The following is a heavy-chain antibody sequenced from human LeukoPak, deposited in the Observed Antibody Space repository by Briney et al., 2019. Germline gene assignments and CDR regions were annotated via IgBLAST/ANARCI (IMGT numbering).Heavy chain of an antibody. CDR2: ISYDGSNK. CDR1: GFTSSSYG. J-gene: IGHJ4*02. V-gene: IGHV3-30*18. CDR3: AKDVRWQLLPYYYFDY. D-gene: IGHD2-15*01. Sequence: GGSLRLSCAASGFTSSSYGIHWVRQAPGKGLEWVAVISYDGSNKYYADSVKGRFTISRDNSKNTLDLQINSLRDEDTAVYYCAKDVRWQLLPYYYFDYWGQGTLVTVSS.